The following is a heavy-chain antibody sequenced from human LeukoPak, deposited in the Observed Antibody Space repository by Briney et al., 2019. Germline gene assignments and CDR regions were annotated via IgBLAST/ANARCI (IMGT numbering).Heavy chain of an antibody. D-gene: IGHD6-13*01. CDR3: AKDRGSISAAGIDY. CDR1: GFTFSSYG. Sequence: GGSLRLSCAASGFTFSSYGMHWVRQAPGKGLEWVAVISYGGSNKYYADSVKGRFTISRDNSKNTLYLQMNSLRAEDTAVYYCAKDRGSISAAGIDYWGQGTLSPSPQ. J-gene: IGHJ4*02. CDR2: ISYGGSNK. V-gene: IGHV3-30*18.